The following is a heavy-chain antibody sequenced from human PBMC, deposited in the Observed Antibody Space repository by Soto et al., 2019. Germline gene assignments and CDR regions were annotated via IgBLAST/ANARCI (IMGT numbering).Heavy chain of an antibody. CDR2: INPNSGGT. CDR3: ARDLYYYDRRGVGY. J-gene: IGHJ4*02. CDR1: GYTFTGYY. V-gene: IGHV1-2*02. D-gene: IGHD3-22*01. Sequence: ASVKVSCKASGYTFTGYYMHWVRQAPGQGLEWMGWINPNSGGTNYAQKFQGRVTMTRDTSISTAYMELSRLRSDDTAVYYCARDLYYYDRRGVGYWGQGTLVTVSS.